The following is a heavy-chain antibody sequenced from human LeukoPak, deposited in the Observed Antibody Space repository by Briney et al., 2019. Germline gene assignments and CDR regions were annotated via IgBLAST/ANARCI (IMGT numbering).Heavy chain of an antibody. Sequence: SETLSLTCAVYGGSISSYYWSWIRQPPGKGLEWIGYIYYSGSTNYNPSLKSRVTISVDTSKNQFSLKLSSVTAADTAVYYCARGTTYYYGSGSYSVFDYWGQGTLVTVSS. CDR1: GGSISSYY. J-gene: IGHJ4*02. D-gene: IGHD3-10*01. CDR3: ARGTTYYYGSGSYSVFDY. CDR2: IYYSGST. V-gene: IGHV4-59*01.